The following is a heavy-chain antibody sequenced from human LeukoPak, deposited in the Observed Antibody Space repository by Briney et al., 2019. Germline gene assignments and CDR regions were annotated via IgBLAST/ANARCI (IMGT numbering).Heavy chain of an antibody. CDR1: GYTLTELS. J-gene: IGHJ6*03. D-gene: IGHD6-13*01. CDR3: ATGASSSWYNYYYYMDV. CDR2: FDPEDGET. V-gene: IGHV1-24*01. Sequence: ASVKVSCKVSGYTLTELSMHWLRQAPGKGLEWMGGFDPEDGETIYAQKFQGRVTMTEDTSTDTAYMELSSLRSEDTAVYYCATGASSSWYNYYYYMDVWGKGTTVTVSS.